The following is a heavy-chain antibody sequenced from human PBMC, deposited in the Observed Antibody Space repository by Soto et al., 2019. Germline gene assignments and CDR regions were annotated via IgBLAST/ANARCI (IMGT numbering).Heavy chain of an antibody. Sequence: QVQLVESGGGVVQPGRSLRLSCAASGCTFSSHGMHWVRQVPGQGLDWVAVISYDGDNKYYADSVKGRFTISRDNSKNTLFLQMNGLRTEDTAVYYCAKDRDVVSDHFEYWGRGTLVTVSS. D-gene: IGHD2-15*01. CDR3: AKDRDVVSDHFEY. CDR1: GCTFSSHG. CDR2: ISYDGDNK. J-gene: IGHJ4*02. V-gene: IGHV3-30*18.